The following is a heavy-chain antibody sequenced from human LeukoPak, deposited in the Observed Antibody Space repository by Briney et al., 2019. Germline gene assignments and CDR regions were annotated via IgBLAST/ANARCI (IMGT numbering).Heavy chain of an antibody. V-gene: IGHV3-23*01. Sequence: GGSLRLSCAASGFTFSSYAMSWVRQAPGKGLEWVSAISGSGGSTYYADSVKGRFTISRDNSKNTVYLQMNSLRAEDTAVYYCARDFGGDSDFIYWGQGTLVTVSS. D-gene: IGHD2-21*01. CDR3: ARDFGGDSDFIY. J-gene: IGHJ4*02. CDR1: GFTFSSYA. CDR2: ISGSGGST.